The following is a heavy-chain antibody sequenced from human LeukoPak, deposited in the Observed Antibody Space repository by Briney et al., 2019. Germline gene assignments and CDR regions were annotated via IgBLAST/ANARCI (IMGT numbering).Heavy chain of an antibody. D-gene: IGHD6-13*01. V-gene: IGHV3-30*02. CDR3: AKAGGSSWAVLDY. J-gene: IGHJ4*02. Sequence: PGGSLRLSCAASGFTFSSNGMHWVRQAPGKGLEWVAFIRFDGSNTYYADSVNGRLTTSRATSKNTLYLQMNSLRPEDTAVYYCAKAGGSSWAVLDYWGQGTLVTVSS. CDR2: IRFDGSNT. CDR1: GFTFSSNG.